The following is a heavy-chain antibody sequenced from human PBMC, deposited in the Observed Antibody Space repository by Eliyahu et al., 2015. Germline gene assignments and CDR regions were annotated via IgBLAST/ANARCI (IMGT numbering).Heavy chain of an antibody. CDR1: GFXFSTXX. Sequence: EVQLVESGXGLVQPGGSLRLSCAASGFXFSTXXXPWVXQAPGKGLEWVSYISSSSSTIYYADSVKGRFTISRDNAKNSLYLQMNSLRAEDTAVYYCARRTYYDFWSGYYASSYYYYMDVWGKGTTVTVSS. CDR2: ISSSSSTI. CDR3: ARRTYYDFWSGYYASSYYYYMDV. D-gene: IGHD3-3*01. J-gene: IGHJ6*03. V-gene: IGHV3-48*01.